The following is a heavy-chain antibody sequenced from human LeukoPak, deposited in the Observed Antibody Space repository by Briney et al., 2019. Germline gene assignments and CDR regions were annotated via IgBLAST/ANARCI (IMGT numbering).Heavy chain of an antibody. Sequence: GGSLRLSCAASGLTVSTKYMSWGRQAPGKGLEWVSVIYSGGSTYYADSVKGRFTISRDNSKSTLYLQMSSLRAEDTAVYYCVNGLAAAGHFDNWGQGTLVSVSS. D-gene: IGHD6-13*01. V-gene: IGHV3-53*05. CDR2: IYSGGST. CDR3: VNGLAAAGHFDN. CDR1: GLTVSTKY. J-gene: IGHJ4*02.